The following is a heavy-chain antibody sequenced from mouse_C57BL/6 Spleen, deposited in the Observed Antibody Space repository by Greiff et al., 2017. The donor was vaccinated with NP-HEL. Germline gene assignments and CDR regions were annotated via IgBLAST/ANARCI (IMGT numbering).Heavy chain of an antibody. J-gene: IGHJ1*03. Sequence: VQLQQSGTELVKPGASVKLSCKASGYTFTSYWMHWVKQRPGQGLEWIGNINPSNGGTNYNEKFKSKATLTVDKSSSTAYMQLSSLTSEDSAVCYGARGGLGRYFDVWGTGTTVTVSS. V-gene: IGHV1-53*01. CDR3: ARGGLGRYFDV. CDR2: INPSNGGT. D-gene: IGHD4-1*01. CDR1: GYTFTSYW.